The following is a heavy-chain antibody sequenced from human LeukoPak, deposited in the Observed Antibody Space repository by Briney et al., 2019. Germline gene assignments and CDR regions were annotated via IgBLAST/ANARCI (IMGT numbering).Heavy chain of an antibody. CDR2: INTDGSST. D-gene: IGHD4-23*01. V-gene: IGHV3-74*01. CDR1: GFPFTSYW. CDR3: YGANADN. J-gene: IGHJ1*01. Sequence: PGGSLRLSCAASGFPFTSYWMYWARQAPGKGLVWVSLINTDGSSTNYADSVKGRFTISRDNAKNTVYLQMDSLRAEDTAVYYCYGANADNWGQGTLVTVSS.